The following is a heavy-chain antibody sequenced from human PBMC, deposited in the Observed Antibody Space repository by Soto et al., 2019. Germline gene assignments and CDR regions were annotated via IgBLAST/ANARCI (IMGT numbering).Heavy chain of an antibody. Sequence: QVQLVQSGAEVKKPGSSVKVSCKASGGTFSSYAISWVRQAPGQGLEWMGGIIPIFGTANYAQKFQGRVTITADKSTSTAYMELSSLRSEDTAVYYCASGPVVPAAQYYYSYYGMDVWGQGTTVTVSS. CDR2: IIPIFGTA. D-gene: IGHD2-2*01. V-gene: IGHV1-69*06. CDR3: ASGPVVPAAQYYYSYYGMDV. CDR1: GGTFSSYA. J-gene: IGHJ6*02.